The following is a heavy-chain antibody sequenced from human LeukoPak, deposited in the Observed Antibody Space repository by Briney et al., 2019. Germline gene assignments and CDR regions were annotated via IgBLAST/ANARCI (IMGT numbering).Heavy chain of an antibody. Sequence: SETLSLTCTVSGDSITTYYWSWLRQPPGKGLEWIGYIYYSGSTNYNPSLKSRVTISVDTSKNQFSLKLSSVTAADTAVYYCARNTYRYSYGPVYMDVWGKGTTVTVSS. V-gene: IGHV4-59*01. J-gene: IGHJ6*03. CDR3: ARNTYRYSYGPVYMDV. CDR2: IYYSGST. D-gene: IGHD5-18*01. CDR1: GDSITTYY.